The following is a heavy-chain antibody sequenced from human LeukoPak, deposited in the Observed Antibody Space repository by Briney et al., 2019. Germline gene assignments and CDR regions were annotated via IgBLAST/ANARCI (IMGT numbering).Heavy chain of an antibody. CDR3: ARHQRIIGTTGGAFDY. CDR1: GDSISTTSYY. D-gene: IGHD1-20*01. V-gene: IGHV4-39*01. Sequence: SETLSLTCTVSGDSISTTSYYWGWIRQPPGKGLEWIASIYYTGSAYHNQSLKSRVTISVDTSRNQFSLKPNSVTAADTALYYCARHQRIIGTTGGAFDYWGQGALVTVSS. CDR2: IYYTGSA. J-gene: IGHJ4*02.